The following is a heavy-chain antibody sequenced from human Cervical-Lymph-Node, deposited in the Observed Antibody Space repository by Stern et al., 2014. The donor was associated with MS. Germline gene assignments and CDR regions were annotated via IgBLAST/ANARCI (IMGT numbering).Heavy chain of an antibody. V-gene: IGHV2-26*01. J-gene: IGHJ4*02. CDR1: GFSLTNAKVT. CDR3: ARMGIARSLDD. CDR2: IFSNDEK. D-gene: IGHD2-21*01. Sequence: QVTLRESGPVLVKPTEPLTLTCTASGFSLTNAKVTVSWIRQPPGKAPEWLAHIFSNDEKSYSASLQTSLSVSRDTSKSQVVLTMTNMDPVDTGTYYCARMGIARSLDDWGQGTLVTVSS.